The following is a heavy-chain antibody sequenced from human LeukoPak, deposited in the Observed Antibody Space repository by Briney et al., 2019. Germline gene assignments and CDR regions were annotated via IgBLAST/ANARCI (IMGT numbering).Heavy chain of an antibody. Sequence: ASVKVSCKASGYSFTAYYIHWVRQAPGQGLEWMGWINPNSGGTNYAQKFQGRVTMTRDTSISTAYMELFSLTPDDTAMYYCARGGSSANVYGRYFDYWGQGPLVSVSS. CDR1: GYSFTAYY. CDR3: ARGGSSANVYGRYFDY. J-gene: IGHJ4*02. V-gene: IGHV1-2*02. CDR2: INPNSGGT. D-gene: IGHD2-2*01.